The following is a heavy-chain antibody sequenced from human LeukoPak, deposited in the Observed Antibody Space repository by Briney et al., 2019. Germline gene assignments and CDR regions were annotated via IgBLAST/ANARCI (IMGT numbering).Heavy chain of an antibody. D-gene: IGHD6-13*01. CDR1: GFIFSSYP. J-gene: IGHJ4*02. V-gene: IGHV3-30-3*01. Sequence: PGRSLRLSCAASGFIFSSYPMHWVRQAPGKGLEWLAFISYDGSNKYYADSVKGRFTISRDNSKNTLYLQMNSLRVEDTAVYYCARDRCGYSSTCPFDYWGQGTLVTASS. CDR3: ARDRCGYSSTCPFDY. CDR2: ISYDGSNK.